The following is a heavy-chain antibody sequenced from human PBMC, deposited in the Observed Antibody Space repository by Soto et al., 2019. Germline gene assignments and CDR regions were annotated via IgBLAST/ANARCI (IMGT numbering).Heavy chain of an antibody. J-gene: IGHJ5*02. CDR3: AIWGSSSGYGGVETRGKWYEP. D-gene: IGHD6-13*01. CDR1: GYTFTSYD. V-gene: IGHV1-8*01. CDR2: MNPNSGNT. Sequence: ASVKVFCNAPGYTFTSYDITWVRQATGQGLEWMGWMNPNSGNTGYAQKFQGRVTMTRNTPISTAYMELSSLRSEDTAVYYCAIWGSSSGYGGVETRGKWYEPWGQVPMV.